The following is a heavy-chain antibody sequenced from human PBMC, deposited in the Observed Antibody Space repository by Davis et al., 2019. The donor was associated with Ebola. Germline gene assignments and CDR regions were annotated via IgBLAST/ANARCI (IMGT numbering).Heavy chain of an antibody. CDR3: ARAGGDYEVPTQYYYYGMDV. CDR1: GYTFTSYD. D-gene: IGHD4-17*01. CDR2: MNPNSGNT. Sequence: ASVKVSCKASGYTFTSYDINWVRQATGQGLEWMGWMNPNSGNTGYAQKFQGRVNMTRNTSISTAYMELSSLRSEDTAVYYCARAGGDYEVPTQYYYYGMDVWGQGTTVTVSS. J-gene: IGHJ6*02. V-gene: IGHV1-8*01.